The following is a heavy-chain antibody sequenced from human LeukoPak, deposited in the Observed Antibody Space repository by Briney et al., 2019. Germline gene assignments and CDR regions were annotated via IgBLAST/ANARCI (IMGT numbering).Heavy chain of an antibody. CDR3: ARVAGGWFDP. D-gene: IGHD3-16*01. Sequence: PSETLSLTCAVYGGSFSGYYWSWIRQPPGKGLGWIGEINHSGSTNYNPSLKSRVTISVDTSKNQFSLKLSSVTAADTAVYYCARVAGGWFDPWGQGTLVTVSS. CDR2: INHSGST. V-gene: IGHV4-34*01. CDR1: GGSFSGYY. J-gene: IGHJ5*02.